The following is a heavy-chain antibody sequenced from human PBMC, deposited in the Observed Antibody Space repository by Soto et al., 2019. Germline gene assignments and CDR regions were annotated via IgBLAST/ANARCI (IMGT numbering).Heavy chain of an antibody. CDR1: GFTVSSNY. CDR2: VYSGGST. CDR3: AREVSEAKFDY. Sequence: HPGGSLRLSCAASGFTVSSNYMSWVRQAPGKGLEWVSVVYSGGSTYYADSVKGRFTISRDNSKNTLYLQMNSLRAEDTAVYYCAREVSEAKFDYWGQGTLVTVSS. J-gene: IGHJ4*02. V-gene: IGHV3-53*01.